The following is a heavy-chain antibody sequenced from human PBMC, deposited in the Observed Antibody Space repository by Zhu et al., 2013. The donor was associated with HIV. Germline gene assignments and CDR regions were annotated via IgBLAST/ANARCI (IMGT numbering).Heavy chain of an antibody. CDR1: GFTFDDYA. CDR3: AKGARGFSSSSLFDY. V-gene: IGHV3-9*01. J-gene: IGHJ4*02. D-gene: IGHD6-6*01. CDR2: ISWNSGSI. Sequence: EVQLVESGGVVVQPGGSLRLSCAASGFTFDDYAMHWVRQAPGKGLEWVSGISWNSGSIGYADSVKGRFTISRDSAKNSLYLQMNSLRAEDTALYYCAKGARGFSSSSLFDYWGQGTLVTVSS.